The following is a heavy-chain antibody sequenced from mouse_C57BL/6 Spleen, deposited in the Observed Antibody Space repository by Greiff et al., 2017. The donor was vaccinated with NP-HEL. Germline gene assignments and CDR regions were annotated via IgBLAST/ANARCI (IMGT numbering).Heavy chain of an antibody. J-gene: IGHJ3*01. V-gene: IGHV1-80*01. Sequence: VQLQQSGAELVKPGASVKISCKASGYAFSSYWMNWVKQRPGKGLEWIGQIYPGDGDTNYNGKFKGKATLTADKSSSTAYMQLSSLTSEDSAVYFCARWGDGYYVGWFAYWGQGTLVTVSA. CDR3: ARWGDGYYVGWFAY. CDR2: IYPGDGDT. D-gene: IGHD2-3*01. CDR1: GYAFSSYW.